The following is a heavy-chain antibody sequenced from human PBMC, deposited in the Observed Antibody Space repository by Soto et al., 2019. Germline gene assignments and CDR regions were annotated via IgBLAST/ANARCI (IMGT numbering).Heavy chain of an antibody. J-gene: IGHJ4*02. V-gene: IGHV3-23*01. Sequence: EVQLLESGGGLVQPGGSLRLSCAASGLTFSSFAMSWVRQAPGKGLEWVSAIDTGGGGTYYAYSVKGRFTISRDNSKNTLYLQMNSLRAEDTAVYYAVKSSRTLGDSWGQGTLVTVSS. CDR2: IDTGGGGT. CDR3: VKSSRTLGDS. CDR1: GLTFSSFA. D-gene: IGHD6-13*01.